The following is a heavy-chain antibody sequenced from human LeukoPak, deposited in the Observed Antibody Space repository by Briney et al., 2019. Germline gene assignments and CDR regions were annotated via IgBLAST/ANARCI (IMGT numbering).Heavy chain of an antibody. V-gene: IGHV3-21*01. CDR3: ARLRRTSDSSGYYYYYDY. J-gene: IGHJ4*02. Sequence: GGSLRLSCAASGLGFSSFSFNWIRQAPGKGLEWVSSITPTTSYIYYADSVRGRFTISRVNAKNSLYLQMNSLRAEDAAVYYCARLRRTSDSSGYYYYYDYWGQGTLVTVSS. D-gene: IGHD3-22*01. CDR1: GLGFSSFS. CDR2: ITPTTSYI.